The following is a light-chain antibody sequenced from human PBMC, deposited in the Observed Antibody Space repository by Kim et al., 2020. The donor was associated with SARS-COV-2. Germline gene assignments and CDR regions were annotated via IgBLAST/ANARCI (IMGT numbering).Light chain of an antibody. V-gene: IGLV2-14*03. CDR3: SSYASSSPYD. Sequence: QSALTQPASVSGSPGQSITISCSGSSSDVGGYNYVSWYQQHPGKAPKLIIYDVTNRPSGVSNRFSGSKSGNAASLIISGLQAEDEADYYCSSYASSSPYDIGTGTKVTIL. CDR2: DVT. J-gene: IGLJ1*01. CDR1: SSDVGGYNY.